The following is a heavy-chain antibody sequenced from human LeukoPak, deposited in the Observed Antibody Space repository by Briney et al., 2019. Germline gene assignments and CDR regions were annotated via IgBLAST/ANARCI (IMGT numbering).Heavy chain of an antibody. J-gene: IGHJ6*03. CDR1: GFTFSSYG. D-gene: IGHD6-13*01. V-gene: IGHV3-33*01. CDR2: IWYDGSNK. CDR3: ARNGAANYYYYMDV. Sequence: PGGSLRLSCAASGFTFSSYGMHWVRQAPGKGLEWVAVIWYDGSNKYYADSVKGRFTISIDNSKNTLYLQMNSMRAEDTAVYYCARNGAANYYYYMDVWGKGTTVTVSS.